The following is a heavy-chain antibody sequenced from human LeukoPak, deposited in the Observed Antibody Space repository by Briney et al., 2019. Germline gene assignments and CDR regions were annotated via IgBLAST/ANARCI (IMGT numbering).Heavy chain of an antibody. CDR2: MNPNSGNT. D-gene: IGHD3-10*01. Sequence: ASVNVSCKASGYTFTSYDINWVRQATGQGLEWMGRMNPNSGNTGYAQKFQGRVTMTRNTSISTAYMELSSLRSEDTAVYYCARGLDMVRGVIMSYWGQGTLVTVSS. J-gene: IGHJ4*02. CDR1: GYTFTSYD. V-gene: IGHV1-8*01. CDR3: ARGLDMVRGVIMSY.